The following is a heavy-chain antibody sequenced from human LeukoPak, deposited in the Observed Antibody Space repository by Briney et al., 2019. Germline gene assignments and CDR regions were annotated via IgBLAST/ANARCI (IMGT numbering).Heavy chain of an antibody. Sequence: GGSLRLSCAASGFTVSSNYMSWVRQAPGKGLEWVSVIYSGGSTYYADSVKGRFTISRGNSKNTLYLQMNSLRAEDTAVYYCARAGGDSSGYYYQQPYFDYWGQGTLVTVSS. J-gene: IGHJ4*02. D-gene: IGHD3-22*01. CDR3: ARAGGDSSGYYYQQPYFDY. CDR2: IYSGGST. CDR1: GFTVSSNY. V-gene: IGHV3-66*01.